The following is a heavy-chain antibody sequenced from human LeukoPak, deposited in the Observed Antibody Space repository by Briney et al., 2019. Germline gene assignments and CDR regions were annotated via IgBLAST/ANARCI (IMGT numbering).Heavy chain of an antibody. CDR3: STLWYGA. V-gene: IGHV3-15*01. CDR2: IKSKTDGGTS. J-gene: IGHJ5*02. D-gene: IGHD3-10*01. Sequence: GGSLRLSCAASGFTFRNYAMYWVRQAPGKGLEWVGRIKSKTDGGTSDYAAPVTGRFTISRDDSKSTLYLEMNSLKTEDTGVYYCSTLWYGAWGQGTLVTVSS. CDR1: GFTFRNYA.